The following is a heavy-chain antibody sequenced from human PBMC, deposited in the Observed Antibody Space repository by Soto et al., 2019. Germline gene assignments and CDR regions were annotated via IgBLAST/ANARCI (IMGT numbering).Heavy chain of an antibody. J-gene: IGHJ4*02. CDR1: GFTYSSYA. Sequence: QVQLVESGGGVVQPGRSLRLSCAASGFTYSSYAMHWVHQAPGKGLEWVAVISYDGSNKYYADSVKGRFTISRDNSKNTLYLQMNSLRAEDTAVYDCARGGHNRNAFDYRGQGTLVTVSS. D-gene: IGHD1-20*01. V-gene: IGHV3-30-3*01. CDR2: ISYDGSNK. CDR3: ARGGHNRNAFDY.